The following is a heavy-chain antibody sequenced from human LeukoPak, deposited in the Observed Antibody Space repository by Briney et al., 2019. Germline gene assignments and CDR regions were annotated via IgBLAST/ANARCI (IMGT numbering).Heavy chain of an antibody. CDR1: GYTSTHHE. D-gene: IGHD2-2*01. CDR3: ARDRAGVGYCSSTSCHAINWFDP. CDR2: INPQNDVT. J-gene: IGHJ5*02. Sequence: RASVRVSCKASGYTSTHHEINWVRQAPGQGLEWMGWINPQNDVTAYAQKFQGRVTITADKSTSTAYMELSSLRSEDTAVYYCARDRAGVGYCSSTSCHAINWFDPWGQGTLVTVSS. V-gene: IGHV1-8*01.